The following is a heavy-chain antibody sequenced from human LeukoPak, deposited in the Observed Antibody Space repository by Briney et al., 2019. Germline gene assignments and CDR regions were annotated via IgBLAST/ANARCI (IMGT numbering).Heavy chain of an antibody. CDR1: GGSISSSSDY. V-gene: IGHV4-39*01. CDR3: ARRRAPPHWCFDL. J-gene: IGHJ2*01. Sequence: PSETLCLTCTVSGGSISSSSDYWGWIRQPPGKGLEWIGSLYYSGNTYYNPSLKRRVTISVDTSKNQFSLKLSSVTAADMAVYYCARRRAPPHWCFDLWGRGTLVSVSS. CDR2: LYYSGNT.